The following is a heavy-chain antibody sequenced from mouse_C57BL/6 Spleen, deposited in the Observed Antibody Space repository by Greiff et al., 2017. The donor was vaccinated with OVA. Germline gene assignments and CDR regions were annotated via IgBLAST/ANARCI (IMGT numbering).Heavy chain of an antibody. D-gene: IGHD1-1*01. Sequence: QVHVKQPGAELVKPGASVKLSCKASGYTFTSYWMQWVKQRPGQGLEWIGEIDPSDSYTNYNHKFKGKATLPVDTSSSTAYMQLSSLTAEDSAVYYCARRYYGSSYAWFAYWGQGTLVTVSA. J-gene: IGHJ3*01. CDR3: ARRYYGSSYAWFAY. V-gene: IGHV1-50*01. CDR1: GYTFTSYW. CDR2: IDPSDSYT.